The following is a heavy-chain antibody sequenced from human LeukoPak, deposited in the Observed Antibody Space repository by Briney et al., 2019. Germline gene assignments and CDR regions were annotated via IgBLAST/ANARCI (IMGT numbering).Heavy chain of an antibody. V-gene: IGHV4-59*01. J-gene: IGHJ4*02. CDR3: ARAPRELRLWNYFDC. CDR1: GGSISSYY. Sequence: SETLSLTCTVSGGSISSYYWSWIRQPPGKGLEWIGYIYYSGSTNYNPSLKSRVIMSVDTSKNQFSLKLNSVTASDTAVYYCARAPRELRLWNYFDCWGQGTLVTVSS. D-gene: IGHD1-26*01. CDR2: IYYSGST.